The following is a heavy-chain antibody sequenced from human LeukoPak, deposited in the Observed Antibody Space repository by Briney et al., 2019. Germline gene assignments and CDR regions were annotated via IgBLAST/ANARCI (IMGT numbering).Heavy chain of an antibody. CDR2: ISGRGERS. Sequence: GGSLRLSCAASGFTLSSYAMSWVRQAPGKGLEWVSGISGRGERSYYANSVEGRFTMSRDNFKNTLYLQMNSLRVEDTAIYYCAKVLDDYVWGSYRYPENWFDPWGQGTLVTVSS. CDR1: GFTLSSYA. J-gene: IGHJ5*02. V-gene: IGHV3-23*01. D-gene: IGHD3-16*02. CDR3: AKVLDDYVWGSYRYPENWFDP.